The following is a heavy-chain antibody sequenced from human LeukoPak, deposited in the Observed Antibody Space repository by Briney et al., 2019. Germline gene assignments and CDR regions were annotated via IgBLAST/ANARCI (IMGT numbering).Heavy chain of an antibody. CDR3: ARLSGYSSGHYYSDY. Sequence: SETLSLTCTVSGGSISSDYWSWIQQLPGKGLEWIGYIYYRGSTNYNPSLKSRVTISVGTSKNQFSLKLSSVTAADTAVYYCARLSGYSSGHYYSDYWGQGTLVTVSS. CDR2: IYYRGST. V-gene: IGHV4-59*01. CDR1: GGSISSDY. D-gene: IGHD3-22*01. J-gene: IGHJ4*02.